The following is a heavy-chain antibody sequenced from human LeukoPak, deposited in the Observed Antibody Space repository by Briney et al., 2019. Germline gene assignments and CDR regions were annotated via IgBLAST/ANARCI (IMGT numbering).Heavy chain of an antibody. V-gene: IGHV1-69*05. J-gene: IGHJ4*02. CDR1: GGTFSSYA. D-gene: IGHD1-26*01. CDR2: IIPIFGTA. CDR3: ARDVRWELLEAGFDY. Sequence: SVKVSCKASGGTFSSYAISWVRQAPGQGLEWMGRIIPIFGTANYAQKFQGRVTITTDESMSTAYMELSSLRSEDTAVYYCARDVRWELLEAGFDYWGQGTLVTVSS.